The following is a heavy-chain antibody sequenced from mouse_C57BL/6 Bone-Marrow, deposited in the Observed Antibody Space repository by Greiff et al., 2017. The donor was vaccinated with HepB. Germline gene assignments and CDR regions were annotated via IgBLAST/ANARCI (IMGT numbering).Heavy chain of an antibody. D-gene: IGHD6-2*01. Sequence: DVMLVESGGGLVQPGGSLKLSCAASGFTFSAYYMYWVRQTPEKRLEWVAYISNGGGSTYYPDTVKGRFTISRDNAKNTLYLQMSRLKSEDTAMYYCASLWVFAYWGQGTLVTVAA. CDR1: GFTFSAYY. J-gene: IGHJ3*01. CDR2: ISNGGGST. V-gene: IGHV5-12*01. CDR3: ASLWVFAY.